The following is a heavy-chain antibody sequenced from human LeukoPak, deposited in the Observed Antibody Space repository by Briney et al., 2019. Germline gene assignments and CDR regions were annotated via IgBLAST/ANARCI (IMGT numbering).Heavy chain of an antibody. CDR2: IKQDGSEK. V-gene: IGHV3-7*02. J-gene: IGHJ3*02. CDR3: ARTAGYSSIVFDI. Sequence: GGSLRLSCAASGFTFSSYAMSWVRQAPGKGLEWVANIKQDGSEKYYVDSVKGRSTISRDNAKNSLYLQMNSLRAEDTAVYNCARTAGYSSIVFDIWGQGTMVTVSS. D-gene: IGHD2-2*01. CDR1: GFTFSSYA.